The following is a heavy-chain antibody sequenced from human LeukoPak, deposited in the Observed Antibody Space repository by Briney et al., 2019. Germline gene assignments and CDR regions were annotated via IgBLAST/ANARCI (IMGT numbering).Heavy chain of an antibody. CDR1: GYTFTGYY. D-gene: IGHD6-6*01. J-gene: IGHJ4*02. V-gene: IGHV1-2*06. CDR2: MNPNSGGT. CDR3: ARQLYSSSSESY. Sequence: ASVKVSCKASGYTFTGYYMHWVRQAPGQGLEWMGRMNPNSGGTNYAQKSQGTVTMTRDTSISTAYMELSRLRSDNAAVYYRARQLYSSSSESYWGQGALVTVSS.